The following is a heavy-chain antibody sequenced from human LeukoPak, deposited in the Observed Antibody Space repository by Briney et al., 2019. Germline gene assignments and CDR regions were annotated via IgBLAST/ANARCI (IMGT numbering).Heavy chain of an antibody. CDR1: GFTFSSYD. J-gene: IGHJ4*02. CDR3: AKGGGYNYGDATGVDY. D-gene: IGHD5-18*01. V-gene: IGHV3-30*02. Sequence: PGGSLRLSCAASGFTFSSYDMPWVRQAPAKGLEWVAFIRYDGTNKYYADSVRGRFTISRDNSKNTLYLQMNSLRPEDTAVYYCAKGGGYNYGDATGVDYWGQGTLVTVSS. CDR2: IRYDGTNK.